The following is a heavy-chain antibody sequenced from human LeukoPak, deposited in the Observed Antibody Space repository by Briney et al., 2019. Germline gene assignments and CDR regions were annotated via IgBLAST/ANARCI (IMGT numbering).Heavy chain of an antibody. V-gene: IGHV3-30-3*01. CDR2: ISYDGSNK. D-gene: IGHD2-2*01. CDR3: ARGGADEDIVVVPAAMEYVY. CDR1: GFTFSSYA. J-gene: IGHJ4*02. Sequence: PGGSLRLSCAASGFTFSSYAMHWVRQAPGKGLEWVAVISYDGSNKYYADSVKGRFTISRDNSKNTLYLQMNSLRAEDTAVYYCARGGADEDIVVVPAAMEYVYWGQGTLVTVSS.